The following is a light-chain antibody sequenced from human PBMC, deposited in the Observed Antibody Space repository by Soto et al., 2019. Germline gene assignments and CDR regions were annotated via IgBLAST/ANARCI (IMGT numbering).Light chain of an antibody. J-gene: IGKJ5*01. CDR2: DSS. CDR3: QQRHVWHPIT. CDR1: HIIGSS. Sequence: EIVLTQAPANLCLSTGDSATPSRRASHIIGSSLDWYQQKHGQAPRLLINDSSNRATCIPARFSVSGSGTDFTLPIRRLEREHSAVFYCQQRHVWHPITFRQGTRLEI. V-gene: IGKV3-11*01.